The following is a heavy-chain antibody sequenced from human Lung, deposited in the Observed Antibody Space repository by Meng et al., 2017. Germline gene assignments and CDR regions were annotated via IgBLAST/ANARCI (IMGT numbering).Heavy chain of an antibody. CDR2: INHSGST. D-gene: IGHD4-11*01. Sequence: QLQLPQWGAGLLKASAPLSLTCVVSGGSFSDYYWSWIRQPPGKGLEWIGEINHSGSTNYNPSLESRATISVDTSQNNLSLKLSSVTAADSAVYYCARGPTTMAHDFDYWGQGTLVTVSS. CDR1: GGSFSDYY. CDR3: ARGPTTMAHDFDY. V-gene: IGHV4-34*01. J-gene: IGHJ4*02.